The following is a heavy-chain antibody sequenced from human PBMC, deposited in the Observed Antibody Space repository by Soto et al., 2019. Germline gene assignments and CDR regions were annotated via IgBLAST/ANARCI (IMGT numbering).Heavy chain of an antibody. J-gene: IGHJ4*02. V-gene: IGHV3-23*01. D-gene: IGHD5-12*01. CDR1: GFTFSNSA. Sequence: EVQLLESGGGLVQPGGSLRLSCAASGFTFSNSAMSWVRQAPGKGLEWVSGISGSGGSTYFADFVKGRFTISRDKSKNTLYLQMNSLRAEDTAVYYCAKSTMATIVEDFDYWGQGTLVTVSS. CDR2: ISGSGGST. CDR3: AKSTMATIVEDFDY.